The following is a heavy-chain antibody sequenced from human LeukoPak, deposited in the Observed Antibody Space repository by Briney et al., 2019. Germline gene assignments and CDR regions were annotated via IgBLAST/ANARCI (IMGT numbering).Heavy chain of an antibody. CDR1: GFTFSSYA. CDR2: ISYDGSNK. J-gene: IGHJ6*04. Sequence: GRSLRLSCTASGFTFSSYAMHWVRQAPGKGLEWVAVISYDGSNKYYADSVKGRFTISRDNSKNTLYLQMNSLRAEDTAVYYCARDEWVVRGVFKSYYYGMDVWGKGTMVTVSS. V-gene: IGHV3-30*04. D-gene: IGHD3-10*01. CDR3: ARDEWVVRGVFKSYYYGMDV.